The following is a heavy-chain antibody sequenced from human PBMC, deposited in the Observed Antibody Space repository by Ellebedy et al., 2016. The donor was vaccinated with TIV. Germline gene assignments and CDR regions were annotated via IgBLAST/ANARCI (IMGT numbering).Heavy chain of an antibody. Sequence: MPGGSLRLSCTISGGPVNTDCWSWIRQPPGKGLEWVGNVYFIGSTNYNPSLKSRVTISVDTSKNQFSLKLTSVTAADTAVYYCVRHPTLGTLDYWGQGAQVTVSS. CDR1: GGPVNTDC. J-gene: IGHJ4*02. CDR3: VRHPTLGTLDY. D-gene: IGHD3-16*01. CDR2: VYFIGST. V-gene: IGHV4-39*01.